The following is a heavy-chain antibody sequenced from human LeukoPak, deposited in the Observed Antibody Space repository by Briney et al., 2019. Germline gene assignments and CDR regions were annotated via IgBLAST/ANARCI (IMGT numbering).Heavy chain of an antibody. CDR3: ARSLLRYFDWLPGPLDAFDI. Sequence: SETLSLTCTVSGGSISSSDSYWGWIRQPPGKGLEWIGNIYYSGSTYYNPSLKSRVTISVDTSKNQFSLKLSSVTAADTAVYYCARSLLRYFDWLPGPLDAFDIWGQGTMVTVSS. CDR1: GGSISSSDSY. V-gene: IGHV4-39*07. CDR2: IYYSGST. D-gene: IGHD3-9*01. J-gene: IGHJ3*02.